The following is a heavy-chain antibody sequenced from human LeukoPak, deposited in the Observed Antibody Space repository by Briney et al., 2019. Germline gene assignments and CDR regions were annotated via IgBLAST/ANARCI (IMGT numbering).Heavy chain of an antibody. D-gene: IGHD1-26*01. V-gene: IGHV3-74*01. CDR2: INSDGSST. CDR1: GFTFSSYW. J-gene: IGHJ6*02. CDR3: ARDRWELPHYYYSGLDV. Sequence: PGGSLRLSCAASGFTFSSYWMHWVRHTPGMGLVWVSRINSDGSSTNYADSVKGRFTISRDNAKNSLYLQMNSLRADDTAVYYCARDRWELPHYYYSGLDVWGQGTTVTVSS.